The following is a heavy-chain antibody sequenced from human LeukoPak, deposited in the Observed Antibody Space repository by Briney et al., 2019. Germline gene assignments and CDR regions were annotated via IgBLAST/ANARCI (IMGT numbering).Heavy chain of an antibody. D-gene: IGHD3-10*01. J-gene: IGHJ4*02. CDR2: VSWNSGKI. Sequence: PGGSLRLSCAASGFIFDDYAIHWVRQAPGKGLEWVSGVSWNSGKIVYADSVKGRFTISRDNAKNSLYLQMNSLRAEDTAVYYCARDHSLRGFDYWGQGTLVTVSS. CDR3: ARDHSLRGFDY. V-gene: IGHV3-9*01. CDR1: GFIFDDYA.